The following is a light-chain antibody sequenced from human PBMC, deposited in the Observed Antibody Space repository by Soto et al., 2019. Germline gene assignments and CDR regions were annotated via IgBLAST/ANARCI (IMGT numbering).Light chain of an antibody. CDR1: SSDVGGYNY. J-gene: IGLJ1*01. Sequence: QSALTQPASVSGSPGQSITIACTGTSSDVGGYNYVSWYQQHPGKAPKLLINDVSNRPSGISDRFSGSKSGNTASLTISGLQAEDEADYSCSSYTSSTTNVFGTGTKVTVL. V-gene: IGLV2-14*03. CDR3: SSYTSSTTNV. CDR2: DVS.